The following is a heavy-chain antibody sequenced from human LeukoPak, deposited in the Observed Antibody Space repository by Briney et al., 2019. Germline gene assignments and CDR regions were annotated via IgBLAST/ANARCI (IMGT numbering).Heavy chain of an antibody. V-gene: IGHV3-23*01. CDR3: ARRGVVIRVILVGFHKEAYYFDS. J-gene: IGHJ4*02. Sequence: GGSLRLSCAVSGITLNNYGMSWVRQAPGKGLEWVAGISGSGGRTSYADSVKGRFTISRDNPKNTLYLQMNSLGAEDTAVYFCARRGVVIRVILVGFHKEAYYFDSWGQGALVTVSS. CDR1: GITLNNYG. CDR2: ISGSGGRT. D-gene: IGHD3-22*01.